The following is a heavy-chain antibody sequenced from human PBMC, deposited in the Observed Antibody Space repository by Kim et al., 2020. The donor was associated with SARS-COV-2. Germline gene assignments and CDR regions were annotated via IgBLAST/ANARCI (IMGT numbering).Heavy chain of an antibody. Sequence: ADSVKGRFTISRDNSKNTLYLQMNSLRAEDTAVYYCARGSSGWYNGGFDYWGQGTLVTVSS. J-gene: IGHJ4*02. V-gene: IGHV3-53*01. CDR3: ARGSSGWYNGGFDY. D-gene: IGHD6-19*01.